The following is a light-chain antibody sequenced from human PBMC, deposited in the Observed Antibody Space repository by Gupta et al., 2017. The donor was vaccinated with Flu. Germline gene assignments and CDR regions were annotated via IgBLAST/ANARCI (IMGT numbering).Light chain of an antibody. CDR3: AAWDDSLSGRGV. CDR1: SSNIGSNY. V-gene: IGLV1-47*01. J-gene: IGLJ3*02. Sequence: QSVLTQPPSASGTPGQRVTISCSGSSSNIGSNYVYWYQQLPGTAPKLLIYRNNQRPSGVPDRFSGSKSGTSASLAISGLRSEDEADYDGAAWDDSLSGRGVFGGGTKLTVL. CDR2: RNN.